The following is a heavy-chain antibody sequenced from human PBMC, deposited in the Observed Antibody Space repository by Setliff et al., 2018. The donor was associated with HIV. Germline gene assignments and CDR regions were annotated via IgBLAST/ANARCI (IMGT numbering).Heavy chain of an antibody. CDR3: ASWETYYYDS. CDR1: GGTFSSYA. D-gene: IGHD1-26*01. Sequence: ASVKVSCKASGGTFSSYAISWVRQAPGQGLEWMGGIIPIFGTANYAQKFQGRVTITADESTSTAYMELNSLRAEDTAVYYCASWETYYYDSWGQGTLVTVSS. J-gene: IGHJ4*02. CDR2: IIPIFGTA. V-gene: IGHV1-69*13.